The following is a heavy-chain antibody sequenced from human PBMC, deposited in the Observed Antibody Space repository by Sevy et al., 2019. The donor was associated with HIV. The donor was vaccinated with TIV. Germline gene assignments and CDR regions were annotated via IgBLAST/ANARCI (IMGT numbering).Heavy chain of an antibody. V-gene: IGHV1-2*02. CDR1: GYTFTGYY. CDR3: VRDDRDGYFEY. Sequence: ASVKVSCKASGYTFTGYYMHWMRQAPGQGLAWMGWINPDSGGAIYAPKFQGRVTLTRETSISTAYMDLSRLKSDDTAVYYCVRDDRDGYFEYWGQGTLVTVSS. CDR2: INPDSGGA. J-gene: IGHJ4*02.